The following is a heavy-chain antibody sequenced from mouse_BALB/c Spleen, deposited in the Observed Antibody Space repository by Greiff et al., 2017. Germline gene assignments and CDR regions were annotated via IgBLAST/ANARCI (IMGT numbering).Heavy chain of an antibody. CDR2: VNPYNGGT. D-gene: IGHD2-1*01. V-gene: IGHV1-19*01. CDR1: GYTFTDYY. CDR3: ARGYGNYLDY. J-gene: IGHJ2*01. Sequence: VQLQQSGPELVKPGASVKMSCKASGYTFTDYYMDWVKQSHGESFEWIGRVNPYNGGTSYNQKFKGKATLTVDKSSSTAYMELNSLTSEDSAVYYCARGYGNYLDYWGQGTTLTVSS.